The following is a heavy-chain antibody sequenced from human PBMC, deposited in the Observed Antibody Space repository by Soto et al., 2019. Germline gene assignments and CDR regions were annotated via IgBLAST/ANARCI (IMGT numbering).Heavy chain of an antibody. J-gene: IGHJ6*02. D-gene: IGHD5-12*01. Sequence: ASVKVSCKASGGTFSSYAISWVRQAPGQGLEWMGGIIPIFGTANYAQKFQGRVTITADESTSTAYMELSSLRSEDTAVYYCAREESGYVLYYYGMDVWGQGTTVTVS. CDR2: IIPIFGTA. V-gene: IGHV1-69*13. CDR1: GGTFSSYA. CDR3: AREESGYVLYYYGMDV.